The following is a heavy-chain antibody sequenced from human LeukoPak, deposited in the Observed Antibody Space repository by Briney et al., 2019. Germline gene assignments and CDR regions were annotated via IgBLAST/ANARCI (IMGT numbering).Heavy chain of an antibody. D-gene: IGHD5/OR15-5a*01. CDR3: ARAVYGGDFDY. J-gene: IGHJ4*02. CDR1: GFTFSSYW. Sequence: GGSLRLSCAASGFTFSSYWMHWVRQAPGKGLVWVSRINSDGSSTSYADSVKGRFTISRDNAKNTLYLQMNSLRAEDTVVYYCARAVYGGDFDYWGQGTLVTVSS. CDR2: INSDGSST. V-gene: IGHV3-74*01.